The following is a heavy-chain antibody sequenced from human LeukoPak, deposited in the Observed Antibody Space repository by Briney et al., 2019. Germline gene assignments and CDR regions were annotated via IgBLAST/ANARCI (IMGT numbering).Heavy chain of an antibody. CDR3: ARVRLVRYYYYGMDV. CDR2: IYYSGST. V-gene: IGHV4-61*08. CDR1: GGSISSGGYY. Sequence: PSQTLSLTCTVSGGSISSGGYYWSWIRQHPGKGLVWIGYIYYSGSTNYNPSLKSRVTISVDTSKNQFSLKLSSVTAADTAVYYCARVRLVRYYYYGMDVWGQGTTVTVSS. D-gene: IGHD1-26*01. J-gene: IGHJ6*02.